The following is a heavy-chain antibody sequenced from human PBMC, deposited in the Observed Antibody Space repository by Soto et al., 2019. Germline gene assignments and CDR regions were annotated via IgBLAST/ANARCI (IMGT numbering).Heavy chain of an antibody. CDR2: ISGGSSVT. D-gene: IGHD3-10*01. CDR3: AKVLSKNYYYPFDF. J-gene: IGHJ4*02. CDR1: GFTFSDYA. Sequence: GGSLRLSXTASGFTFSDYAMTWVRQAPGKGLEWVSTISGGSSVTYYGDSVKGRFTISRDNAKKTLFLQLNRLSAEDTATYYCAKVLSKNYYYPFDFWGQGTQVTVSS. V-gene: IGHV3-23*01.